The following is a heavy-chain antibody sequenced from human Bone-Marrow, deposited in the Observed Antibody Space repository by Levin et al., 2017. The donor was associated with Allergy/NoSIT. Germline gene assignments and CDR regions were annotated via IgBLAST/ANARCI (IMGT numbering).Heavy chain of an antibody. CDR2: IYSGGST. Sequence: GESLKISCAASGFTVSSNYMSWVRQAPGKGLEWVSVIYSGGSTYYADSVKGRFTISRDNSKNTLYLQMNSLRAEDTAVYYCARGITQWIYYYYGMDVWGQGTTVTVSS. V-gene: IGHV3-53*01. J-gene: IGHJ6*02. D-gene: IGHD1-14*01. CDR3: ARGITQWIYYYYGMDV. CDR1: GFTVSSNY.